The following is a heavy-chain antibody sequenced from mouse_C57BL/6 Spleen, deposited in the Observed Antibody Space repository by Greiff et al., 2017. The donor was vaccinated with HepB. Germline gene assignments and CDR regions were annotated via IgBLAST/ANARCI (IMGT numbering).Heavy chain of an antibody. CDR1: GYTFTSYW. J-gene: IGHJ4*01. V-gene: IGHV1-61*01. D-gene: IGHD2-3*01. CDR2: IYPSDSET. CDR3: ARMMVTTMDY. Sequence: VQLQQPGAELVRPGSSVKLSCKASGYTFTSYWMDWVKQRPGQGLEWIGNIYPSDSETHYNQKFKDKATLTVDKSSSTAYMQLSSLTSEDSAVYYCARMMVTTMDYWGQGTSATVSS.